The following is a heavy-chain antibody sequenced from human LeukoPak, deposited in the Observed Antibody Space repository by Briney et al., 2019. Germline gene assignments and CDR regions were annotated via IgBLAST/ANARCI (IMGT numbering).Heavy chain of an antibody. CDR1: AFTFSIYA. CDR3: AKGSGINHYHWIDP. CDR2: ISGGGGST. V-gene: IGHV3-23*01. Sequence: GGSLRLSCAASAFTFSIYAMNSVRHAPGKGLEWVSGISGGGGSTYYADSVKGRFTISRDNSKNTLYLQMDSLRAEDTALYYCAKGSGINHYHWIDPWGQGTLVTVSS. J-gene: IGHJ5*02. D-gene: IGHD1-14*01.